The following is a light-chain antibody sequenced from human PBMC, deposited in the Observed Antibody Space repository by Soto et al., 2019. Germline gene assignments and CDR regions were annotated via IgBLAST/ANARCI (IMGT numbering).Light chain of an antibody. CDR3: QQSYSSLALT. V-gene: IGKV1-39*01. J-gene: IGKJ4*01. Sequence: DIQMTQSPSSLSASVGDRVTVTCRASQSIATFLNWYQHKPGKAPKLLISGASNLQSGVPSRFSGSGSGTDFTLTTNSLHPEDFATYYCQQSYSSLALTFGGGTKLEIK. CDR2: GAS. CDR1: QSIATF.